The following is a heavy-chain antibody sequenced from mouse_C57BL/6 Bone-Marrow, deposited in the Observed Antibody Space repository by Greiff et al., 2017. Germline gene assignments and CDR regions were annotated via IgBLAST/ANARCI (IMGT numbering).Heavy chain of an antibody. CDR3: ARQTIVTRFAY. J-gene: IGHJ3*01. V-gene: IGHV1-54*01. D-gene: IGHD2-5*01. CDR2: INPGSGGT. Sequence: QVQLQQSGAELVRPGTSVKVSCKASGYAFTNYLIEWVKQRPGQGLEWIGVINPGSGGTNYNEKFKGKATLTADKSSSTDYMQLSSLTSEDSAVYFCARQTIVTRFAYWGQGTLVTVSA. CDR1: GYAFTNYL.